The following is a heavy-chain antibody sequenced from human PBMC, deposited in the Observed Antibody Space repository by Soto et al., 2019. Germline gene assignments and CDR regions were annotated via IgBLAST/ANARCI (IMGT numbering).Heavy chain of an antibody. J-gene: IGHJ4*02. Sequence: EVQLVESGGGLVQPGGSLRLSCAASGFTFSDHYMDWVRQAPGKGLEWVGRTRNKANSYTTEYAASVKGRFTISRDDAKYSLYLQMNRLKTEDTAVYYCARAVSEVEYSSSSWYYGGRHFDYWGQGTLVTVSS. D-gene: IGHD6-6*01. V-gene: IGHV3-72*01. CDR1: GFTFSDHY. CDR3: ARAVSEVEYSSSSWYYGGRHFDY. CDR2: TRNKANSYTT.